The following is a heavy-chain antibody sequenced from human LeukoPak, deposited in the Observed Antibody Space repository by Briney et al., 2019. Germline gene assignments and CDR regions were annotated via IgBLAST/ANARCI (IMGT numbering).Heavy chain of an antibody. D-gene: IGHD3-10*01. Sequence: SVKVSCKASGYTFTGYYMHWVRQAPGQGLEWMGRIIPILGIANYAQKFQGRVTITADKSTSTAYMELSSLRSEDTAVYYCARGPYYYGSGMNYWGQGTLVTVSS. CDR2: IIPILGIA. CDR1: GYTFTGYY. V-gene: IGHV1-69*04. J-gene: IGHJ4*02. CDR3: ARGPYYYGSGMNY.